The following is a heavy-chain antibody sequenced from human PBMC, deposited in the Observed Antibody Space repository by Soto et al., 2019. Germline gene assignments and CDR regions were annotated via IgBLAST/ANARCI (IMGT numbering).Heavy chain of an antibody. CDR2: LFSTDEK. Sequence: DLEWLALLFSTDEKSYSTSLKSRLTISKDTSKSQVVLTMTNMDPVDTATYYCARIDDYAYYNMDVWGKGTTVTVSS. J-gene: IGHJ6*03. V-gene: IGHV2-26*01. CDR3: ARIDDYAYYNMDV.